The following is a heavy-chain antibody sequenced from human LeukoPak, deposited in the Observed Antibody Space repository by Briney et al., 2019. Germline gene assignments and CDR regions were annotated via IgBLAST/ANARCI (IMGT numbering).Heavy chain of an antibody. CDR2: ISISGGST. J-gene: IGHJ4*02. V-gene: IGHV3-23*01. D-gene: IGHD6-13*01. CDR1: GFTFSSHA. Sequence: PGGSLRLSCAASGFTFSSHAMSWVRQAPGKGLEWVSSISISGGSTYYADSVKGRFTISRDNSKNTLYLQMNSLRAEDTAVYYCAKGSGYSSSWYFDYWGQGALVTVSS. CDR3: AKGSGYSSSWYFDY.